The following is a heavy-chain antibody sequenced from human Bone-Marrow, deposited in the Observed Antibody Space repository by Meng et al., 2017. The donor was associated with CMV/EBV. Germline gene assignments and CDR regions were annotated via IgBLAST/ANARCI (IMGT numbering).Heavy chain of an antibody. D-gene: IGHD3-3*01. CDR2: IIPILGIA. Sequence: SVKVSCKASGGIFSSYAISWVRQAPGQGLEWMGGIIPILGIANYAQKFQGRVKITADKSTSTAYMELSSLRSEDTAVYYCARRRGEEWSHYYYYYGMDVWGQGTTVTVSS. V-gene: IGHV1-69*10. CDR1: GGIFSSYA. J-gene: IGHJ6*02. CDR3: ARRRGEEWSHYYYYYGMDV.